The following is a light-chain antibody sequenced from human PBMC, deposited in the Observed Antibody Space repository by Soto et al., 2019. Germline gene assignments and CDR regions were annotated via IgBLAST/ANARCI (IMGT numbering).Light chain of an antibody. J-gene: IGLJ1*01. Sequence: QSVLTQPPSVSAAPRQKGTISCSGSTSNIEDNYVSWYQQLPGAAPRLLIYDNDERPAGIPDRFSGSKSGTSATLDITGLQTGDEADYYCGTWDRSLSAYVFGTGTKVTVL. CDR1: TSNIEDNY. CDR2: DND. V-gene: IGLV1-51*01. CDR3: GTWDRSLSAYV.